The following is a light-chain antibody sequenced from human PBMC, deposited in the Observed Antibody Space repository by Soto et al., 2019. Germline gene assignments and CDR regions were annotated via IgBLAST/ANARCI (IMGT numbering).Light chain of an antibody. CDR1: QSVRSN. V-gene: IGKV3-15*01. CDR3: QHYNNWIAS. Sequence: EIVMTQSPATLSVSPGDRVTLSCRASQSVRSNSAWYQQKPGQAPRLLIYGASTRATGIPVRFSGSGSGTEFTLTISSLQSEDFAVYYCQHYNNWIASFGGGTKVDIK. CDR2: GAS. J-gene: IGKJ4*01.